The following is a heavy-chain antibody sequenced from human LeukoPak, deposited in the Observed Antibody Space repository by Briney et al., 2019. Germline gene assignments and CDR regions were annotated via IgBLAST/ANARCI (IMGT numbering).Heavy chain of an antibody. D-gene: IGHD2-15*01. CDR1: GFTFSAFW. CDR3: ARDHVVVVATVGYYYGMDV. Sequence: GGSLRLSCAASGFTFSAFWMHWVRQAPGKGLVWVSRINSDDSRTTYAGSVKGRFTISRDNAKNTLYLQMNSLRAEDTAVYYCARDHVVVVATVGYYYGMDVWGQGTTVTVSS. J-gene: IGHJ6*02. CDR2: INSDDSRT. V-gene: IGHV3-74*01.